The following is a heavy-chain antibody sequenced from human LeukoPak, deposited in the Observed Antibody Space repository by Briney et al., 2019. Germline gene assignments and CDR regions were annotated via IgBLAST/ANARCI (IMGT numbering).Heavy chain of an antibody. J-gene: IGHJ3*02. V-gene: IGHV3-13*01. D-gene: IGHD1-26*01. CDR1: GFTFSNND. CDR2: IDTSGDT. CDR3: ARGSTTVAFEI. Sequence: LSGGSLRLSCAASGFTFSNNDMHWVRQGPGKGLEWVSAIDTSGDTYYPGSVKGRFTISRENAKNILYLQMNSLRVGDTAVYYCARGSTTVAFEIWGQGTMVSVSS.